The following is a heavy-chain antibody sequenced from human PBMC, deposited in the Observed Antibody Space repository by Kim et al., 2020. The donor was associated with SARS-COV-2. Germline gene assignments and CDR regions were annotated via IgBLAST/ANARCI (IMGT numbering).Heavy chain of an antibody. J-gene: IGHJ3*02. D-gene: IGHD5-12*01. CDR3: ARPSRLATQTFYAFDI. CDR1: GESIRSSIYY. V-gene: IGHV4-39*01. Sequence: SETLSLTCTVSGESIRSSIYYWVWIRQPPGKGLEWIGRIYYTGSTDYNPSLKSRATISVDTSKNQFSLKLSSVTAADTAVYYCARPSRLATQTFYAFDIWGQGRMVTVSS. CDR2: IYYTGST.